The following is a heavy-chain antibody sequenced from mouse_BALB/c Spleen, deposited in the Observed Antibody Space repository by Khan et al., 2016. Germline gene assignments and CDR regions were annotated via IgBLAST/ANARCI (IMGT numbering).Heavy chain of an antibody. CDR2: INTETGEP. D-gene: IGHD2-1*01. J-gene: IGHJ3*01. Sequence: QIQLVQSGPELKKPGETVKISCKASDYTFTDYSMHWVKQAPGKGLKWMGWINTETGEPTYADDFKGRFAFSLETSASTAYLQINNLKNEDTATYFCARNYGNYVWFAYWGQGTLVTVSA. CDR1: DYTFTDYS. V-gene: IGHV9-2-1*01. CDR3: ARNYGNYVWFAY.